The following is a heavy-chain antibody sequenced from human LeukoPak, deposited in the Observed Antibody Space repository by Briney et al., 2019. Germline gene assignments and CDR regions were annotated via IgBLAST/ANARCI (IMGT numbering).Heavy chain of an antibody. CDR1: GFTFSSYR. CDR2: ITSTSTI. J-gene: IGHJ4*02. Sequence: GGSLRLSCAASGFTFSSYRMKWVRQAPGKGLEWVSSITSTSTIYYADSVKGRFTISRDNAKNSLYLQMNSLRAEDTAVYYCAKYCMGTRGYSYFFDYWGQGTLVTVSS. CDR3: AKYCMGTRGYSYFFDY. V-gene: IGHV3-48*01. D-gene: IGHD2/OR15-2a*01.